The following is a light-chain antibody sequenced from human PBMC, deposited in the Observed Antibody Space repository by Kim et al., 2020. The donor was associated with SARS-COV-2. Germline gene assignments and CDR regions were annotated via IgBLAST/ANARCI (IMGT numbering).Light chain of an antibody. CDR2: AAS. J-gene: IGKJ5*01. Sequence: ASVGDRVTITCRASQSISSYLNWYQQKPGKAPKLLIYAASSLQSGVPSRFSDSGSGTDFTLTISSLQPEDFATYYCQQSYSTPITFGQGTRLEIK. CDR3: QQSYSTPIT. V-gene: IGKV1-39*01. CDR1: QSISSY.